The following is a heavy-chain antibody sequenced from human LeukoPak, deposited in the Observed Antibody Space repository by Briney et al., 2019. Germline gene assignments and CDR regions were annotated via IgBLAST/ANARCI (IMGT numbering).Heavy chain of an antibody. CDR2: IYPGDSDT. J-gene: IGHJ4*02. Sequence: PGESLKISCKGSGYSFTSYWIGWVRQMPGKGLEWMGIIYPGDSDTRYSPSFQGQVTISADKSISTAYLQWSSLKASDTAMYYCARVRALSGSSSYYFDYWGQGTLVTVSS. CDR3: ARVRALSGSSSYYFDY. V-gene: IGHV5-51*01. D-gene: IGHD3-10*01. CDR1: GYSFTSYW.